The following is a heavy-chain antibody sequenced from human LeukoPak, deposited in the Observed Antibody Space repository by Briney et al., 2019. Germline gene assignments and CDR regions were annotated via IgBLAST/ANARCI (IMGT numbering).Heavy chain of an antibody. D-gene: IGHD3-10*01. CDR2: MNPNSGNT. CDR3: ARVIMVRGVIKSYNWFDP. Sequence: GASVRVSCKASGYTFTSYDINWVRQAPGQGLEWMGWMNPNSGNTGYAQKFQGRVTMTRNTSISTAYMELSSLRSEATAVYYCARVIMVRGVIKSYNWFDPWGQGTLVTVSS. V-gene: IGHV1-8*01. CDR1: GYTFTSYD. J-gene: IGHJ5*02.